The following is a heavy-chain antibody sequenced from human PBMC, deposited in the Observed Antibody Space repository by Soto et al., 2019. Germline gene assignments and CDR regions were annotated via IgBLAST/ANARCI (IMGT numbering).Heavy chain of an antibody. D-gene: IGHD2-2*01. CDR3: ARVVGGYYYGMDV. Sequence: QVQLQESGPGLVKPSGTLSLTCAVSGGSISSSNWWSWVRQPPGKGLEWVGEIYHSGSTNYYPSPKSRVTISVDKSKNQLSLKLSSVPAADTAVYYCARVVGGYYYGMDVWGQGTTVTVSS. V-gene: IGHV4-4*02. CDR1: GGSISSSNW. CDR2: IYHSGST. J-gene: IGHJ6*02.